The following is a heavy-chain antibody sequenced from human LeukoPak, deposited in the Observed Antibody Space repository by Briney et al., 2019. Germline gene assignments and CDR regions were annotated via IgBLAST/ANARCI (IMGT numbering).Heavy chain of an antibody. J-gene: IGHJ4*02. V-gene: IGHV3-43D*03. D-gene: IGHD1-14*01. CDR2: ITWNGGST. CDR3: AKDEGRGEPPEGSDY. Sequence: GGPLRLSCAASGFTFDDFAMHWVRQAPGKGLEWVSLITWNGGSTYYADSVKGRFTISRDNSKNSLYLQMNSLRAEDTGLYYCAKDEGRGEPPEGSDYWGQGTLVTVSS. CDR1: GFTFDDFA.